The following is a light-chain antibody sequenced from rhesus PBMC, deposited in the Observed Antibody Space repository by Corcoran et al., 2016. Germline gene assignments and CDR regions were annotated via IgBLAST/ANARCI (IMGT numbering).Light chain of an antibody. CDR3: QQGYSTPYS. V-gene: IGKV1-32*03. Sequence: DIQMSQSPSSLSASVGDRVTITCRASQGISSYLNWYQQKPGKAPKLLIYYANTLASGVPSMLSGSGSGTDFTLTISSLQPEDFATYYCQQGYSTPYSFGQGTKVEIK. J-gene: IGKJ2*01. CDR1: QGISSY. CDR2: YAN.